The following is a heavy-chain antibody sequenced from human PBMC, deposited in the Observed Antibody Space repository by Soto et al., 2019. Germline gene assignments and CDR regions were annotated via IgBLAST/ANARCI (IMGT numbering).Heavy chain of an antibody. J-gene: IGHJ4*02. V-gene: IGHV4-30-4*01. CDR2: IYYSGST. D-gene: IGHD1-26*01. CDR1: GGSISSGDYY. Sequence: SETLSLTCTVSGGSISSGDYYWSWIRHPPGKGLEWIGYIYYSGSTYYNPSLKSRVTISVDTSKNQFSLKLSSVTAADTAVYYCARDPYYAWFDNWGQGTLVTVSS. CDR3: ARDPYYAWFDN.